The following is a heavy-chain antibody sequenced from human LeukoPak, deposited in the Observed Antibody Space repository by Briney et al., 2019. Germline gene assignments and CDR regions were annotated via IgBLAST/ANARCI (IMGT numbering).Heavy chain of an antibody. CDR2: ISWNSGSI. V-gene: IGHV3-9*01. J-gene: IGHJ4*02. CDR1: GFMFDDYA. D-gene: IGHD3-22*01. CDR3: AKDPGYYFDSSAYFDY. Sequence: GGSLRLSCAASGFMFDDYAMHWVRQAPGKGLEWVAGISWNSGSIGYADSVKGRFTISRDNAKDSLYLQMNSLRAEDTALYYCAKDPGYYFDSSAYFDYWGQGTLVTVSS.